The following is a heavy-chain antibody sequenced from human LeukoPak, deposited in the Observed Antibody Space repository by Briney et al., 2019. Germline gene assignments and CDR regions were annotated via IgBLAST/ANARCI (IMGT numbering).Heavy chain of an antibody. CDR3: ARLRDSSSWYRAIRNWFDP. V-gene: IGHV4-39*07. CDR1: GDSISSSTYF. J-gene: IGHJ5*02. D-gene: IGHD6-13*01. Sequence: SETLSLTCTVSGDSISSSTYFWGWIRQPPGKGLEWIGSINYSGSTYYNPSLKSRVTISVDTSNNQFSLKLSSVTAADTAVYYCARLRDSSSWYRAIRNWFDPWGQGTLVTVSS. CDR2: INYSGST.